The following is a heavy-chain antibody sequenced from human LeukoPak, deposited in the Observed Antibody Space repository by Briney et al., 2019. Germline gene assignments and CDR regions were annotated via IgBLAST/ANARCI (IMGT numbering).Heavy chain of an antibody. CDR1: GGSISSGGYY. D-gene: IGHD1-26*01. CDR3: ARHQWVPAFDV. Sequence: SETLSLTCTVSGGSISSGGYYWSWIRQHPGKGLEWIGYIYYSGSTYYNPSLKSRVTISVDTSKNQFSLKLSSVTAADTAVYYCARHQWVPAFDVWGQGTMVTVSS. CDR2: IYYSGST. J-gene: IGHJ3*01. V-gene: IGHV4-31*03.